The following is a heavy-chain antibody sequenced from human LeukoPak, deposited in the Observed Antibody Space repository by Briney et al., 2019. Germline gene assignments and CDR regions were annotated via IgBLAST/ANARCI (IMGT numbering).Heavy chain of an antibody. D-gene: IGHD6-13*01. CDR2: ISGSGGST. CDR1: GFAFSSHA. V-gene: IGHV3-23*01. J-gene: IGHJ4*02. CDR3: ARDSRQQLPH. Sequence: GGSLRLSCAASGFAFSSHAMSWVRQAPGKGLEWVSGISGSGGSTYYADSMKGRFTISRDNAKNSLYLQMSSLRAEDSAVYYCARDSRQQLPHWGQGTLVTVSS.